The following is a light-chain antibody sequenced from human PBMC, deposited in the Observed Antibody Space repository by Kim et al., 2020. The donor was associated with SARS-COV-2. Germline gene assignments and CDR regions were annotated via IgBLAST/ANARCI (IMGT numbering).Light chain of an antibody. Sequence: PGQRVTVSCTGSSSNIGAGYDVHWYQQLPGTAPKLLIYGNSNRPSGVPDRFSGSKSGTSASLAITGLRAEDEADYYCQSYDSSLVVFGGGTQLTVL. CDR3: QSYDSSLVV. CDR2: GNS. J-gene: IGLJ2*01. V-gene: IGLV1-40*01. CDR1: SSNIGAGYD.